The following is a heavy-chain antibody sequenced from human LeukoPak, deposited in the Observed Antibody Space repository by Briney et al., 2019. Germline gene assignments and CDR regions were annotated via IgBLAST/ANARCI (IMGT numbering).Heavy chain of an antibody. V-gene: IGHV3-30*18. CDR2: ISFHGNNK. Sequence: GRSLRLSCAASGFTFSSYGMHWVRQAPGKGLEWVAVISFHGNNKYYADSVKGRFTISRDSSKDTLYLQMNSLSAEDTAVYYCAKDLDGCTSCPLGYYYGMDVWGQGTTVTVSS. CDR1: GFTFSSYG. D-gene: IGHD2-2*01. CDR3: AKDLDGCTSCPLGYYYGMDV. J-gene: IGHJ6*02.